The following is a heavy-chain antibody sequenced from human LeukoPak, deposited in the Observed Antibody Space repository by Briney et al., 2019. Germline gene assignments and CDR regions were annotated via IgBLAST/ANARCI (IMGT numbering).Heavy chain of an antibody. J-gene: IGHJ2*01. CDR2: IRSGGNYI. CDR1: GFTFSTYS. D-gene: IGHD6-19*01. V-gene: IGHV3-21*01. Sequence: GGSLRLSCAASGFTFSTYSTNWVRHAPGEGLEWVSSIRSGGNYIFYADSKSGRFTISRDNAKNSLYLQMNSLRAGETAVYYCARAGILVAGTDCYFDLWGRGTLVTVSS. CDR3: ARAGILVAGTDCYFDL.